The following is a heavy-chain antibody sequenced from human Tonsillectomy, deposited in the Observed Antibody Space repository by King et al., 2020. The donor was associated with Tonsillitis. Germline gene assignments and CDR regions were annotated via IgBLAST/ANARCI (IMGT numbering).Heavy chain of an antibody. V-gene: IGHV1-18*01. D-gene: IGHD3-3*01. J-gene: IGHJ5*02. CDR1: GYTFTSYG. CDR2: SSAYNGNT. CDR3: ARDYDDFWSGSGGWFDP. Sequence: VQLVQSGAEVKKPGASVKVSCKASGYTFTSYGISWVRQAPVQGLEWMGGSSAYNGNTNYAQKLQGRVTMPTDTSTSTAYMELRSLRSDDTAVYYCARDYDDFWSGSGGWFDPWGQGTLVTVSS.